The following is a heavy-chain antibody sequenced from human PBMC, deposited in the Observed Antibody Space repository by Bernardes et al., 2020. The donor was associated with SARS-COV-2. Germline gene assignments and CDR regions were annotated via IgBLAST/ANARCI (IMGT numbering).Heavy chain of an antibody. J-gene: IGHJ6*02. D-gene: IGHD3-10*01. CDR3: ARDSLWFKDLPSGEGHYYGLDV. CDR2: IHYSGNT. CDR1: GGSISGYY. V-gene: IGHV4-59*01. Sequence: SETLSLTRTVSGGSISGYYWSWIRQPPGKGLEWIGYIHYSGNTYYNPSLRSRVAISVDTSKKQFSLRLSSVTAADTAVYFCARDSLWFKDLPSGEGHYYGLDVWGQGTTVTVSS.